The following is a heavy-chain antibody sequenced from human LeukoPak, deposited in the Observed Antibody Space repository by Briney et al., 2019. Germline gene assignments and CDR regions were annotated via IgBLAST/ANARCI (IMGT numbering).Heavy chain of an antibody. CDR1: GFTFSSYW. D-gene: IGHD4-17*01. CDR3: AEGSNYGDSSF. V-gene: IGHV3-7*01. Sequence: GGSLRLSCAASGFTFSSYWMSWVRQAPGRGLEWVANIKQDGSEKYYVDSVKGRFTISRDNAKKPLYLQMNSLRGEDTAIYYCAEGSNYGDSSFWGQGTLVTVSS. CDR2: IKQDGSEK. J-gene: IGHJ4*02.